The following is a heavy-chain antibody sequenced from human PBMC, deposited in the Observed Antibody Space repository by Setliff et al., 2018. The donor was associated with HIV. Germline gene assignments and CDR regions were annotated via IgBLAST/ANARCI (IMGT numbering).Heavy chain of an antibody. V-gene: IGHV4-59*01. J-gene: IGHJ4*02. D-gene: IGHD1-1*01. CDR3: ARGPTRFYFDY. CDR1: GGSISSYY. Sequence: SETLSLTCTVSGGSISSYYWSWNRQPPGKGLEWIGYISYSGSTNYNPSLKSRVTILVDTSKNHFSLKLTSVTAADTAVYYCARGPTRFYFDYWGQGTLVTVSS. CDR2: ISYSGST.